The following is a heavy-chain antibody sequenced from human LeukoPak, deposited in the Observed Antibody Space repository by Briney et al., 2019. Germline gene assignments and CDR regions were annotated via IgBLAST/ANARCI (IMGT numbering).Heavy chain of an antibody. CDR3: ERGDWYLES. Sequence: PGGSLRLSCATSGFNFSDSRMTWVRQAPGKGLQWVANINRDGTEKHFLDSVEGRFTISRDNAKNSLYLQMYTLRPPDTALYFCERGDWYLESWGQGTLVTVSS. CDR2: INRDGTEK. CDR1: GFNFSDSR. V-gene: IGHV3-7*04. D-gene: IGHD2-21*01. J-gene: IGHJ4*02.